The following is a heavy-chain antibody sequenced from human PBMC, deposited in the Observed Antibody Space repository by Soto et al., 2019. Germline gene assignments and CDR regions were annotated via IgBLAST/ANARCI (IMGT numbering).Heavy chain of an antibody. CDR3: AGTTSHYWYYMDV. D-gene: IGHD1-7*01. J-gene: IGHJ6*03. Sequence: SQTLSLTCVISGDSVSRNIAAWNWIQQSPSRGLEWLGRTYYRTRWYYDYAVSVRSRITVNPDTSKNQFSLQLTSVTPEDTAVYYCAGTTSHYWYYMDVWGKGTTVTVSS. V-gene: IGHV6-1*01. CDR1: GDSVSRNIAA. CDR2: TYYRTRWYY.